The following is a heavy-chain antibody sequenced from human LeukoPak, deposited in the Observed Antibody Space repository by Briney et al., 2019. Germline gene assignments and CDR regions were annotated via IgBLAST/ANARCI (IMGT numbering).Heavy chain of an antibody. J-gene: IGHJ4*02. CDR1: GGSISSYY. V-gene: IGHV4-4*07. CDR3: ARNLIPEQLVLNF. CDR2: IYTSGST. Sequence: SETLSLTCTVSGGSISSYYWSWIRQPAGKGLRWIGRIYTSGSTNYNPSLKSRVTVSVDTSKNQFSLNLKSVTPEDTAVYYCARNLIPEQLVLNFWGQGTLVTVSS. D-gene: IGHD6-13*01.